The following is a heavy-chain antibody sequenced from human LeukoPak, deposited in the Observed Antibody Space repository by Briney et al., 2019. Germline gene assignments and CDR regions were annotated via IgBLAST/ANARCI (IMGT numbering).Heavy chain of an antibody. CDR2: IIPILGIA. J-gene: IGHJ3*02. CDR1: GGTFSSYT. V-gene: IGHV1-69*02. D-gene: IGHD2-15*01. CDR3: ARSHIYCSGGSCFDAPDAFDI. Sequence: SVKVSCKASGGTFSSYTISWVRQVPGQGLEWMGRIIPILGIANYAQKFQGRVTITADKSTSTAYMELSSLRSEDTAVYYCARSHIYCSGGSCFDAPDAFDIWGQGTMVTVSS.